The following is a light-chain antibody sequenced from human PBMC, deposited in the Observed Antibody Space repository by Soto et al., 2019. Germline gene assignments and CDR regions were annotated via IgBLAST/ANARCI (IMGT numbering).Light chain of an antibody. Sequence: DVVMTQSPLSLPVTLGQPASISCRSSQSLGYSDGNTYLNWFQQRPGQSPRRLIYKVSNRDSGVPNRLSGSGSGSEFTLKISRVEAEDVEGYYCMQGTRFPPTFGQATKVEIK. V-gene: IGKV2-30*01. J-gene: IGKJ1*01. CDR3: MQGTRFPPT. CDR1: QSLGYSDGNTY. CDR2: KVS.